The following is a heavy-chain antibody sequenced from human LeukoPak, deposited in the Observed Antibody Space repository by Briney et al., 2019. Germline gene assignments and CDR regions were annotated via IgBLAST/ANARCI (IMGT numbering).Heavy chain of an antibody. J-gene: IGHJ6*03. D-gene: IGHD3-10*01. V-gene: IGHV3-7*01. Sequence: PGGSLRLSCAASGFTFSSYAMHWVRQLPGKGPEWVANIRQDESERYFADSVKGRFTISRDNAKKSVYLHMSSLRAEDTALYYCARLSAYYYGSYFYYYMDVWGKGTTVTVSS. CDR3: ARLSAYYYGSYFYYYMDV. CDR1: GFTFSSYA. CDR2: IRQDESER.